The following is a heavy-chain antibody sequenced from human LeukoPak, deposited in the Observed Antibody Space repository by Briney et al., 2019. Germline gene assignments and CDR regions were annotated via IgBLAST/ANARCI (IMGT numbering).Heavy chain of an antibody. Sequence: GESLKISCKGSEYSFTSYWIGWVRQMPGKGLEWMGIIYPNDSNTRYSPSFQGQVTISADKSISTAYLQWSSLKASDTAIYYCARQTSMTTPFAYWGQGTLVTVSS. CDR1: EYSFTSYW. CDR3: ARQTSMTTPFAY. CDR2: IYPNDSNT. V-gene: IGHV5-51*01. D-gene: IGHD4-17*01. J-gene: IGHJ4*02.